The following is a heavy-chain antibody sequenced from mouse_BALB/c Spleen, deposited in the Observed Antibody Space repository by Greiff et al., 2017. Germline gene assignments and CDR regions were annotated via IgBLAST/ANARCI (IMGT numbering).Heavy chain of an antibody. CDR1: GFTFNTYA. D-gene: IGHD4-1*01. Sequence: EVQLVESGGGLVQPKGSLKLSCAASGFTFNTYAMNWVRQAPGKGLEWVARIRSKSNNYATYYADSVKDRFTISRDDSQSMLYLQMNNLKTEDTAMYYCVREHWDSYWYFDVWGAGTTVTVSS. CDR3: VREHWDSYWYFDV. V-gene: IGHV10-1*02. CDR2: IRSKSNNYAT. J-gene: IGHJ1*01.